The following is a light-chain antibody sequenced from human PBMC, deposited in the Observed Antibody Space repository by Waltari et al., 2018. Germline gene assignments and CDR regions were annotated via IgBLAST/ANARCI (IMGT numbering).Light chain of an antibody. CDR3: QQSYSYPPT. J-gene: IGKJ3*01. CDR1: QDISKS. Sequence: DIQMPQSPSSLSASVVDTLPISCRASQDISKSLNWFQQRPGKAPKLLITAASTLQSGVPSRFSGSGSGTDFTLTITNLQPEDFAIYYCQQSYSYPPTFGPGTKVDIK. V-gene: IGKV1-39*01. CDR2: AAS.